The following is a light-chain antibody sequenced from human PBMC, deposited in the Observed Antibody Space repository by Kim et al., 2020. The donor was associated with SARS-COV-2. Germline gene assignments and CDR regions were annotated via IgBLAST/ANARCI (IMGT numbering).Light chain of an antibody. CDR2: QDS. CDR3: QAWDPYVV. CDR1: KLGDKY. Sequence: SYELTQPPSVSVSPGQTASITCSGDKLGDKYACWYQQKPGQSPVLVIYQDSKRPSGIPERFSGSNSGNTATLTISGTQAMDEADYYCQAWDPYVVFGGGT. J-gene: IGLJ2*01. V-gene: IGLV3-1*01.